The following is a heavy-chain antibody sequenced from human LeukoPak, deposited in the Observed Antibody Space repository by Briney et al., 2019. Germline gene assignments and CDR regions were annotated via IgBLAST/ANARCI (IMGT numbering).Heavy chain of an antibody. CDR1: GYSISSGYF. J-gene: IGHJ5*02. Sequence: SETLSLTCTVSGYSISSGYFWGWIRQPPGKGLEWIGRIYTSGSTNYKPSLKSRVTISVDTSKNQFSLKLSSVTAADTAVYYCARDTMVRGVTPRGFDPWGQGTLVTVSS. D-gene: IGHD3-10*01. CDR3: ARDTMVRGVTPRGFDP. CDR2: IYTSGST. V-gene: IGHV4-38-2*02.